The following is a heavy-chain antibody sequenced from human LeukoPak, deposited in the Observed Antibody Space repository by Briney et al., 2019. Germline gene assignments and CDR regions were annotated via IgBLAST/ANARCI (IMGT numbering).Heavy chain of an antibody. CDR3: AKDISGWALEQTFQH. V-gene: IGHV3-43*02. D-gene: IGHD6-19*01. CDR2: ISANTGFI. CDR1: GFNFDDCA. Sequence: GGSLRLSCMASGFNFDDCATHWVRQAPGKGLEWVSLISANTGFIYYADSVKGRFTISRDNSKNSVYLQMNSLRTEDSALYYCAKDISGWALEQTFQHWGQGTLVSVSS. J-gene: IGHJ1*01.